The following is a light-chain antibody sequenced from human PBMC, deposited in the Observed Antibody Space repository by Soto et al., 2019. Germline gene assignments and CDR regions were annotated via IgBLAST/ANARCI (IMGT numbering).Light chain of an antibody. Sequence: EIVMTQSPAILSVSPGERATLSCRASQSVSRSLAWYQQKPGQAPSLLISDASTRATGIPARFSGSGSGTEFTLPISSLQSEDFALYYCHQYNSWPPGTFGQGTKVDIK. CDR2: DAS. CDR3: HQYNSWPPGT. V-gene: IGKV3-15*01. CDR1: QSVSRS. J-gene: IGKJ2*01.